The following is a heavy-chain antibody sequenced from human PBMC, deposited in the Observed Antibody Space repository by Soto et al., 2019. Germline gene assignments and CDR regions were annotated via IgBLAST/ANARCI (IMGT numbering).Heavy chain of an antibody. CDR3: ARSGYKYGPFDY. Sequence: GGSLRLSCAAPGFTFRSYAMHWVRQAPGKGLEWVSVIYSGGSTYYADSVKGRFTISRDNSKNTLYLQMNSLRAEDTAVYYCARSGYKYGPFDYWGQGTLVTVSS. CDR1: GFTFRSYA. V-gene: IGHV3-53*01. D-gene: IGHD5-18*01. J-gene: IGHJ4*02. CDR2: IYSGGST.